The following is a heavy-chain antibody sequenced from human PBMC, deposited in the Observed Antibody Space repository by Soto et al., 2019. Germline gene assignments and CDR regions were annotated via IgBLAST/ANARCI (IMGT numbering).Heavy chain of an antibody. CDR2: IYYTGST. J-gene: IGHJ6*02. V-gene: IGHV4-39*01. Sequence: SETLSLTCTVSDGSISSTNCYWGWIRQPPGKGLEWIGSIYYTGSTYYNPSLKSRVTISVDTSKNQFSLKLSSVTAADTAVYYCARRSPGGLPGSYYYGMDVWGQGTTVTVSS. D-gene: IGHD3-10*01. CDR3: ARRSPGGLPGSYYYGMDV. CDR1: DGSISSTNCY.